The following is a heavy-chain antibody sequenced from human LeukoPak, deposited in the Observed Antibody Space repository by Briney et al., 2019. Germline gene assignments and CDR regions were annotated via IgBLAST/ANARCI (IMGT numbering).Heavy chain of an antibody. D-gene: IGHD6-13*01. CDR2: INPNSGGT. Sequence: EAAVQVSCKASGYTFTGYYMHWVRQAPGQGLEWMGWINPNSGGTNYAQKFQGRVTMTRDTSISTAYMELSRLRSDDTAVYYCASYSSSWYLFDYWGQGTLVTVSS. J-gene: IGHJ4*02. CDR1: GYTFTGYY. CDR3: ASYSSSWYLFDY. V-gene: IGHV1-2*02.